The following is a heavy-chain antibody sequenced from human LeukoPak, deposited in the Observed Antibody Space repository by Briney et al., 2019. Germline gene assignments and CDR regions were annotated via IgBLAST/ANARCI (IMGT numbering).Heavy chain of an antibody. CDR2: ISSSSSYI. CDR1: GFTFSSYS. V-gene: IGHV3-21*01. CDR3: AKAPYYYDSSGYLNPFDY. J-gene: IGHJ4*02. Sequence: TGGSLRLSCAASGFTFSSYSMNWVRQAPGKGLEWVSSISSSSSYIYYADSVKGRFTISRDNSKNTLYLQMNSLRAEDTAVYYCAKAPYYYDSSGYLNPFDYWGQGTLVTVSS. D-gene: IGHD3-22*01.